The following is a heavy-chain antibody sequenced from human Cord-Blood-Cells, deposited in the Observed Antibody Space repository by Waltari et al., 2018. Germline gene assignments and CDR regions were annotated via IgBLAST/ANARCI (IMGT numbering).Heavy chain of an antibody. V-gene: IGHV4-34*01. CDR3: ARAAEYSSSYYYYGMDV. CDR2: INHSGST. J-gene: IGHJ6*02. D-gene: IGHD6-6*01. Sequence: QVQLQQWGAGLLKPSETLSLTCAVYGGSFSGYYWSWIRQPPGKGLEWIGEINHSGSTNYNPSLKSRVTISVDTSKNQFSLKLSSVTAADTAVYYCARAAEYSSSYYYYGMDVWGLGTTVTVSS. CDR1: GGSFSGYY.